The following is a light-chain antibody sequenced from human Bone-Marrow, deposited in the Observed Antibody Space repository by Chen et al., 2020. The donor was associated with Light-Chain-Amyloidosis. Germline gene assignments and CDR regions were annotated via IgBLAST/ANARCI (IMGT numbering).Light chain of an antibody. J-gene: IGLJ1*01. CDR2: EVT. Sequence: QSALTQPASVSGTPGQSITISCTGTSSDGGGDNHVSWYQQHPDKAPKLMIYEVTNRPSWVPDGFSGSKSVYPASLTNSGLQSEDEADYFCSSYTIANTLVFGRGSSVTVL. CDR1: SSDGGGDNH. V-gene: IGLV2-14*01. CDR3: SSYTIANTLV.